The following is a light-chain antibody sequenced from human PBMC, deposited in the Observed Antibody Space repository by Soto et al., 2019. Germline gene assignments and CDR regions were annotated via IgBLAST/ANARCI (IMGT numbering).Light chain of an antibody. Sequence: QCVLTRGPSAPGTPGQRVTISCSGSSSNIGSNTVNWYQQFPGTAPKLLIYSNNQRPSGVPDRFSGSKSGTSASLAISGLQSEDEADYYCAAWDDSLNGYVFGTGTKVTVL. J-gene: IGLJ1*01. CDR3: AAWDDSLNGYV. CDR1: SSNIGSNT. CDR2: SNN. V-gene: IGLV1-44*01.